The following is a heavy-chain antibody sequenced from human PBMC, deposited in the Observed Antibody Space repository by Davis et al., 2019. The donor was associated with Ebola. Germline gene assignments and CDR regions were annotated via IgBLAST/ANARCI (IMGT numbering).Heavy chain of an antibody. V-gene: IGHV3-66*02. CDR2: IYSDGST. D-gene: IGHD4-23*01. CDR3: AKDVYGGNGYCYYGMDV. Sequence: GESLKISCAASGFSFSSTWMHWVRQAPGKGLEWVSVIYSDGSTYYADSVKGRFTISRDNSKNTLYLQMNSLRAEDTAVYYCAKDVYGGNGYCYYGMDVWGKGTTVTVSS. CDR1: GFSFSSTW. J-gene: IGHJ6*04.